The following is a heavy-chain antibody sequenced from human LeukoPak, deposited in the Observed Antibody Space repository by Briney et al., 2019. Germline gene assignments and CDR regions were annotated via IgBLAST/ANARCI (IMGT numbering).Heavy chain of an antibody. CDR2: INLDGSTT. CDR1: GFTFSSYW. V-gene: IGHV3-74*01. CDR3: ARHYAYTFDS. Sequence: GGSLRLSCVASGFTFSSYWMHWVRQSPGQGLVWVSRINLDGSTTAYADSVKGRFTISRDNAKNTLYLQMKSLRAEDTAIYYCARHYAYTFDSWGQGTLVTVSS. J-gene: IGHJ4*02. D-gene: IGHD3-16*01.